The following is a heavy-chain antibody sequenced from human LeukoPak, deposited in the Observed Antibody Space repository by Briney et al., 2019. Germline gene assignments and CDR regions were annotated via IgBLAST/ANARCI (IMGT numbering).Heavy chain of an antibody. J-gene: IGHJ4*02. D-gene: IGHD3-10*01. V-gene: IGHV1-69*10. CDR2: IIPFLVIA. Sequence: ASVKVSCKASEGTFSSYAISWVRQAPGQGLEWMGGIIPFLVIANYAQKFQGRVTITADKSTSTAYMELSSLRSEDTAVYYCARDVARSDYYGSGNFDYWGQGTLVTVSS. CDR3: ARDVARSDYYGSGNFDY. CDR1: EGTFSSYA.